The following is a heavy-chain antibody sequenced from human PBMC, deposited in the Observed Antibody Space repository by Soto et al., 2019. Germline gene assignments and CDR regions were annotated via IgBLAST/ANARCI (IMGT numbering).Heavy chain of an antibody. CDR2: ISSSSSYI. CDR1: GFTFSSYS. CDR3: XREVRGVNPYYYYGMDV. J-gene: IGHJ6*02. D-gene: IGHD3-10*01. Sequence: GESLRLSCAASGFTFSSYSMNWVRQAPGKGLEWVSSISSSSSYIYYADSVKGRFTISRDNAKNSLYLQMNSLRAEDTAVYYCXREVRGVNPYYYYGMDVWGQGTTVTVSS. V-gene: IGHV3-21*01.